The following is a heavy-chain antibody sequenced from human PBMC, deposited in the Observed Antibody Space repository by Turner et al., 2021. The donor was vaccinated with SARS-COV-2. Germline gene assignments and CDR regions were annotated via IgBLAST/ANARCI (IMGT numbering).Heavy chain of an antibody. CDR3: ATDYAKGEDTLLDY. J-gene: IGHJ4*02. CDR1: GYTLIDLS. D-gene: IGHD2-15*01. CDR2: IDPEDSET. V-gene: IGHV1-24*01. Sequence: VQLVPSGAAVKKPRASGKVPCKVSGYTLIDLSLHWVRQAPGKGLEWIGGIDPEDSETIYAQKFHGRVTMTEDTSTDSAHMELSSLRSEDTAVYYCATDYAKGEDTLLDYWGQGTLVTVSS.